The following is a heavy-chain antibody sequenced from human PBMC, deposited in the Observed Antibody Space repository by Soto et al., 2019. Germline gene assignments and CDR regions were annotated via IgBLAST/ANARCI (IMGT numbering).Heavy chain of an antibody. CDR2: IIPIFGTA. CDR1: GGTFSSYA. J-gene: IGHJ6*02. V-gene: IGHV1-69*13. D-gene: IGHD3-22*01. Sequence: VASVKVSCKASGGTFSSYAISWVRQAPGQGLEWMGGIIPIFGTANYAQKFQGRVTITADESTSTAYMELSSLRSEDTAVYYCARISVGYYDSSGYSNKYYYYGMDVWGQGTTVTVSS. CDR3: ARISVGYYDSSGYSNKYYYYGMDV.